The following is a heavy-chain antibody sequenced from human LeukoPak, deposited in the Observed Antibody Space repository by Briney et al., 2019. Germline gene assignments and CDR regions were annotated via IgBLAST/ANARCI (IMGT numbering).Heavy chain of an antibody. V-gene: IGHV3-74*01. CDR2: INTDGSTT. CDR3: ATDMGEAGSGSYRFGLDV. Sequence: GGSLRLSCAASGFIFSTYWMHWVRQAPGKGLVWVSRINTDGSTTNYADSVKGRFTISRDNAKNTLDLQMNSLRAEDTAVYYCATDMGEAGSGSYRFGLDVWGQGTTVTVSS. CDR1: GFIFSTYW. D-gene: IGHD3-22*01. J-gene: IGHJ6*02.